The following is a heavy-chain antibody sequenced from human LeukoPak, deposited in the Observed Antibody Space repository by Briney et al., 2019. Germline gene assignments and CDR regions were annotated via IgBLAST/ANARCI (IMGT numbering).Heavy chain of an antibody. CDR3: ARYDYGDYVFDY. Sequence: PSETLSLTCTVSGGSISSYYWSWIRQPPGKGLEWIGYIYYSGSTNYNPSLKSRVTISLDTSKNQFSLKLTSVTAADTAVYYCARYDYGDYVFDYWGQGTLVTVSS. V-gene: IGHV4-59*08. CDR1: GGSISSYY. D-gene: IGHD4-17*01. J-gene: IGHJ4*02. CDR2: IYYSGST.